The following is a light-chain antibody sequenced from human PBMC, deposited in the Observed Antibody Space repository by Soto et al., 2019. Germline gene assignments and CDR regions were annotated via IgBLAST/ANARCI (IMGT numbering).Light chain of an antibody. CDR1: SSDVGGYNY. CDR3: CSYAGSYTWV. Sequence: QSALTQPRSVSGSPGQSVTISCTGTSSDVGGYNYVSWYQQHPGKAPTLMIYDVSKRPSGVPDRFSGSKSCNTASLTISGLQAEDEADYYCCSYAGSYTWVFGGGTKLTVL. V-gene: IGLV2-11*01. J-gene: IGLJ2*01. CDR2: DVS.